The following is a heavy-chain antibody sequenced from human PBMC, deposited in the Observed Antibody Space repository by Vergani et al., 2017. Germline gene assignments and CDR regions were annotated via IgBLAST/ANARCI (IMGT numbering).Heavy chain of an antibody. CDR2: ISSNGGST. CDR1: GFTFSSYA. CDR3: AREGAGAAKN. V-gene: IGHV3-64*04. D-gene: IGHD5-18*01. Sequence: VQLVESGGGLVQPGGSLRLSCSASGFTFSSYAMHWVRQAPGKGLEYVSAISSNGGSTYYADSVKGRFTISRDNAKNSLYLQMNSLRAEDTAVYYCAREGAGAAKNWGQGTLVTVSS. J-gene: IGHJ4*02.